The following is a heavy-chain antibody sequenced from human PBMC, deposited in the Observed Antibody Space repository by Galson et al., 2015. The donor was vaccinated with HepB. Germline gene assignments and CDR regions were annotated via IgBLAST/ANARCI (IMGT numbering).Heavy chain of an antibody. V-gene: IGHV7-4-1*02. CDR2: INTNTGNP. D-gene: IGHD6-19*01. Sequence: SVKVSCKASGYTFTSYAMNWVRQAPGQGLEWMGWINTNTGNPTYAQGFTGRFVFSLDTSVSTAYLQISSLKAEDTAVYYCARVPAEQWLAIYGNYYYYYMDVWGQGTTVTVSS. CDR3: ARVPAEQWLAIYGNYYYYYMDV. CDR1: GYTFTSYA. J-gene: IGHJ6*03.